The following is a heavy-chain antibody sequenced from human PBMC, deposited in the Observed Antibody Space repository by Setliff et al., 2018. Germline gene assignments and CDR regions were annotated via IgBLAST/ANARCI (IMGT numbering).Heavy chain of an antibody. Sequence: PSETLSLTCTVSGYSISSGYIWGWIRQPPGKGLEWVGNIGHTGSINYNPSLKSRLTISRDTSKNQAPLKLNSVTATDTAVYYCARDLGHGGDSDYWGQGILVTVSS. CDR2: IGHTGSI. D-gene: IGHD2-21*02. J-gene: IGHJ4*02. V-gene: IGHV4-38-2*02. CDR3: ARDLGHGGDSDY. CDR1: GYSISSGYI.